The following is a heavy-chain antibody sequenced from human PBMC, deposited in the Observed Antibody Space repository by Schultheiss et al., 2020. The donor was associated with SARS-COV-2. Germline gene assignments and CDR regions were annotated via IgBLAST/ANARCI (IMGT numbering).Heavy chain of an antibody. D-gene: IGHD6-19*01. CDR1: GFTFSSYG. CDR3: ARWVVRQWLVPDDY. Sequence: GGSLRLSCAASGFTFSSYGMHWVRQAPGKGLEWVANIKQDGSEKYYVDSVKGRFTISRDNTKNSLYLQMDSLRPEDTAVYYCARWVVRQWLVPDDYWGQGTLVTVSS. J-gene: IGHJ4*02. V-gene: IGHV3-7*01. CDR2: IKQDGSEK.